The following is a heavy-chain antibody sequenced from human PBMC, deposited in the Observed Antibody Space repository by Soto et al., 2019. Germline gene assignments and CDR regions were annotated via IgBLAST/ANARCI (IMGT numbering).Heavy chain of an antibody. CDR1: GFTFSSYG. CDR2: ISYDGSNK. CDR3: AKEMATEYYFDY. J-gene: IGHJ4*02. V-gene: IGHV3-30*18. D-gene: IGHD5-12*01. Sequence: GGSLRLSCAASGFTFSSYGMHWVRQAPGKGLEWVAVISYDGSNKYYADSVKGRFTISRDNSKNTLYLQMNSLRAEDTAVYYCAKEMATEYYFDYWGQGTLVTVSS.